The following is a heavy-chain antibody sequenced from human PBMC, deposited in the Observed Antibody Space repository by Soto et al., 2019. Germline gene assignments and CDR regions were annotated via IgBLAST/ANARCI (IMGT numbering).Heavy chain of an antibody. V-gene: IGHV3-23*01. Sequence: GGSLRLSCAGSRFTFSSYDMSWVRQAPGKGLEWVSGISTSGGSTYYADSVKGRFTISRDNSKKTLYLQMNSLRAEDTAVYYCAREREGCTNGVCSTGWFDPWGQGTLVTVSS. CDR2: ISTSGGST. CDR1: RFTFSSYD. D-gene: IGHD2-8*01. J-gene: IGHJ5*02. CDR3: AREREGCTNGVCSTGWFDP.